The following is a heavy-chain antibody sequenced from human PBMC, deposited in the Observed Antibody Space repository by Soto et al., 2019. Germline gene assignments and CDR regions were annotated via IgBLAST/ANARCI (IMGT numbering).Heavy chain of an antibody. V-gene: IGHV1-2*04. D-gene: IGHD1-1*01. Sequence: ASVKVSCKASGYTFTGYYMHWVRQAPGQGLEWMGWINPNSGGTNYAQKFQGWVTMTRDTSISTAYMELSRLRSDDTAVYYYAIYFHLAREMATTGAYYYGMDVWGQGTTVTVSS. CDR3: AIYFHLAREMATTGAYYYGMDV. CDR1: GYTFTGYY. J-gene: IGHJ6*02. CDR2: INPNSGGT.